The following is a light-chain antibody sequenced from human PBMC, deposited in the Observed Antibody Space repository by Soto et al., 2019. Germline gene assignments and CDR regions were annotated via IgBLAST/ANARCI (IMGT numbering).Light chain of an antibody. J-gene: IGKJ3*01. CDR3: QKYSSVPV. CDR1: QSIGSW. V-gene: IGKV1-5*03. CDR2: KAS. Sequence: DIQMTQSPSTLSASVGDRVTITCRASQSIGSWLAWYQQKPGKAPNLLIYKASTLQSGVPSRFSGSGSGTDFTLTINSLQPEDVATYSCQKYSSVPVFGPGTKVEIK.